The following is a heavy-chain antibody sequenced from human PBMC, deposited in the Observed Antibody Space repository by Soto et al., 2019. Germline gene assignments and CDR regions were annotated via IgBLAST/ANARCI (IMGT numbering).Heavy chain of an antibody. CDR1: GGSFSGYY. J-gene: IGHJ6*02. D-gene: IGHD4-17*01. Sequence: PXETLSLTCSVYGGSFSGYYWSWIRKPPGKGLEWIGEINHSGSTNYNPSLKSRVTISVDTSKNQFSLKLSSVTAADTAVYYCATTTVTRVYYYYVMDAWGQGTTVTVSS. V-gene: IGHV4-34*01. CDR2: INHSGST. CDR3: ATTTVTRVYYYYVMDA.